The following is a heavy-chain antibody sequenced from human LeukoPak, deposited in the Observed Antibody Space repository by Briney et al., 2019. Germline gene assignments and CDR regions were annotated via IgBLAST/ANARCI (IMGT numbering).Heavy chain of an antibody. CDR1: GYTFTSYG. V-gene: IGHV1-18*01. Sequence: ASVKVSCKASGYTFTSYGISWVGQAPGQGLEWMGWISAYNGNTNYAQKLQGRVTMTTDTSTSTAYMELRSLRSDDTAVYYCARAGGRYDSSGYPVDYWGQGTLVTVSS. CDR2: ISAYNGNT. J-gene: IGHJ4*02. D-gene: IGHD3-22*01. CDR3: ARAGGRYDSSGYPVDY.